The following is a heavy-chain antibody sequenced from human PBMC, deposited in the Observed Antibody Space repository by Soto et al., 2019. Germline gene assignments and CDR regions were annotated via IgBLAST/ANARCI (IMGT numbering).Heavy chain of an antibody. CDR3: ATLGGSCTNGVCYTGY. D-gene: IGHD2-8*01. V-gene: IGHV1-46*01. J-gene: IGHJ4*02. CDR1: GYTFTSYY. Sequence: ASVKVSCKASGYTFTSYYMHWVRQAPGQGLEWMGIINPSGGSTSYAQKFQDRVTMTKDTSTSTVYMELSSLRSEDTAVYYCATLGGSCTNGVCYTGYWGQGTLVTVSS. CDR2: INPSGGST.